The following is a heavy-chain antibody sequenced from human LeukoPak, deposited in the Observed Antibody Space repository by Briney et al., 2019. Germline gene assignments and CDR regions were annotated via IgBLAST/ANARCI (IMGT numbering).Heavy chain of an antibody. V-gene: IGHV4-39*01. CDR2: IYYSGST. Sequence: SETLSLTCTVSGGSISSYYWGWIRQPPGKGLEWIGSIYYSGSTYYNPSLKSRVTISVDTSKNQFSLKLSSVTAADTAVYYCARQYGSGSYYTKPSYYYYGMDVWGQGTTVTVSS. D-gene: IGHD3-10*01. CDR3: ARQYGSGSYYTKPSYYYYGMDV. CDR1: GGSISSYY. J-gene: IGHJ6*02.